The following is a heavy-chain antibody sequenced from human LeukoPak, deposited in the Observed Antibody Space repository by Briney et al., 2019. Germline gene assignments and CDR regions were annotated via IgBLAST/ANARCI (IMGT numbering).Heavy chain of an antibody. CDR1: GYSFSSGYY. V-gene: IGHV4-38-2*02. CDR2: IYHSGST. D-gene: IGHD6-19*01. CDR3: ARRIAVTGSFDY. Sequence: SETLSLTCTVSGYSFSSGYYWDWIRQPPGKGLEWIGSIYHSGSTYYNPSLKSRATNSINTSKKHFSLKLSSVTAADTALYYCARRIAVTGSFDYWGQGTLVTVSS. J-gene: IGHJ4*02.